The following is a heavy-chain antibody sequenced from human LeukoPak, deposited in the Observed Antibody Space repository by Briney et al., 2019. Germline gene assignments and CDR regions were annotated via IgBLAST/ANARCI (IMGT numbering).Heavy chain of an antibody. Sequence: GGSLRLSCAASGFTFSSYWMHWVRHAPGKGLVWVSRINSDMSTTTYADSAKGRFTISRDNAKNTLYLQMNSLRAEDTAVFYCAKGYSLVITTVEYFFDYWGQGALVTVSS. CDR2: INSDMSTT. CDR3: AKGYSLVITTVEYFFDY. CDR1: GFTFSSYW. J-gene: IGHJ4*02. D-gene: IGHD3-22*01. V-gene: IGHV3-74*01.